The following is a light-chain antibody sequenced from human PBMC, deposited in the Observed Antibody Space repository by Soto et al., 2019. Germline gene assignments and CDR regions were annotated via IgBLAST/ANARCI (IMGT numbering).Light chain of an antibody. Sequence: DIQMTQSPSSVSASVGDRVTITCRASQVIGNWLAWYQQKAGKAPKLLIYAASSLQSGVPSRFSGSGSGTDFILTITSLQPEEFATYYCQQANSLPFTFGPGTKVDIK. J-gene: IGKJ3*01. V-gene: IGKV1-12*01. CDR1: QVIGNW. CDR2: AAS. CDR3: QQANSLPFT.